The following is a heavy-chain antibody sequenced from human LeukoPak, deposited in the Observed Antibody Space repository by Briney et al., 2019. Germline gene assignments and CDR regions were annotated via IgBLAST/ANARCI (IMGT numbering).Heavy chain of an antibody. CDR2: IYYSGST. J-gene: IGHJ4*02. Sequence: SETLSLTCTVSGGSISSSSYYWSWIRQPPGKGLEWIGYIYYSGSTNYNPSLKSRVTISVDTSKNQFSLKLSSVTAADTAVYYCARGVGATTPDYWGQGTLVTVSS. CDR3: ARGVGATTPDY. V-gene: IGHV4-61*01. D-gene: IGHD1-26*01. CDR1: GGSISSSSYY.